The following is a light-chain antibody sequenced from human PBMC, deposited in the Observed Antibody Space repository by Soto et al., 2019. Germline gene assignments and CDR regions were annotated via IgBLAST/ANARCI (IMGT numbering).Light chain of an antibody. CDR3: QQYYITPFT. V-gene: IGKV4-1*01. J-gene: IGKJ3*01. Sequence: DIVMTQSPDSLAVSLGERATINCKSTQSLLYSSNNKNYLAWYQKKPGQPPKLLIYWASTREFGVPDRFSGSGSGTDFTLAINSLQAEDVAVYYCQQYYITPFTVGPGTKVDVK. CDR2: WAS. CDR1: QSLLYSSNNKNY.